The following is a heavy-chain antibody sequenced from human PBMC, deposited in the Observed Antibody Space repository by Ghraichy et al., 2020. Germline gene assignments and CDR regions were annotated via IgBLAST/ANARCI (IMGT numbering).Heavy chain of an antibody. CDR3: ARGGRQYYDILTGSAAHYYYYYGMDV. CDR2: INHSGST. J-gene: IGHJ6*02. D-gene: IGHD3-9*01. V-gene: IGHV4-34*01. Sequence: SETLSLTCAVYGGSFRGYYWSWIRQPPGKGLEWIGEINHSGSTNYNPSLKSRVTISVDTSKNQFSLKLSSVTAADTAVYYCARGGRQYYDILTGSAAHYYYYYGMDVWGQGTTVTVSS. CDR1: GGSFRGYY.